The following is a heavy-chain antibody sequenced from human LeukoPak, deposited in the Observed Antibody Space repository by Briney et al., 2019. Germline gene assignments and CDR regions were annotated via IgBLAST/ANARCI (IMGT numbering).Heavy chain of an antibody. J-gene: IGHJ4*02. CDR1: GFTFSSYS. Sequence: PGGSLRLSCAASGFTFSSYSMNWVRQAPGEGLEWVSYISNSSSTIYYADSVKGRFTISRDNAKNSLYLQMNSLRAEDTAVYYCASFGIAAAYWGQGTLVTVSS. V-gene: IGHV3-48*04. D-gene: IGHD6-13*01. CDR2: ISNSSSTI. CDR3: ASFGIAAAY.